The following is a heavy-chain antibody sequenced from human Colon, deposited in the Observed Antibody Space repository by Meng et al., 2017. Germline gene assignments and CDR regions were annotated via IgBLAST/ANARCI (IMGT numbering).Heavy chain of an antibody. V-gene: IGHV3-23*01. CDR1: GFTFSSYA. D-gene: IGHD3-22*01. CDR3: AKTGCRSSGYYCFGG. J-gene: IGHJ4*02. Sequence: GESLKISCAASGFTFSSYAMSWVRQSPGKGLEWVSSIKSGGDKTYFADSVKGRFTISRDNSKNTVFLQMNSLRAEDTAIYYCAKTGCRSSGYYCFGGWGQEPLVTVSS. CDR2: IKSGGDKT.